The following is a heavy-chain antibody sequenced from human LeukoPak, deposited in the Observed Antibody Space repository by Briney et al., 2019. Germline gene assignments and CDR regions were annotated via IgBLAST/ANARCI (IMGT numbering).Heavy chain of an antibody. Sequence: GGSLRLSCAASGFTFSSYSFTWVRQAPGKGLEWLAAISDSGDSTYHADSVKGRFAISRDNAKNTLFLQMNRLRAEDTAVYDCEKRDSHSGTYVIDYWGQGTLVTVSS. V-gene: IGHV3-23*01. CDR2: ISDSGDST. J-gene: IGHJ4*02. CDR1: GFTFSSYS. D-gene: IGHD3-10*01. CDR3: EKRDSHSGTYVIDY.